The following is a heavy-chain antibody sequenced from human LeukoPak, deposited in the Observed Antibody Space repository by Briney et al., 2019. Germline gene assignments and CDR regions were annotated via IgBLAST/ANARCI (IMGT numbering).Heavy chain of an antibody. CDR2: ISYDGSNK. CDR3: AKEGGGSYYFDY. D-gene: IGHD1-26*01. V-gene: IGHV3-30*18. J-gene: IGHJ4*02. Sequence: GGSLRLSCAASGFTFSSYGMHWVRQAPGKGLEWVAVISYDGSNKYYADSVKGRFTISRDNSKNTLYLQMNSLRAEDTAVYYCAKEGGGSYYFDYWGQGTLVTASS. CDR1: GFTFSSYG.